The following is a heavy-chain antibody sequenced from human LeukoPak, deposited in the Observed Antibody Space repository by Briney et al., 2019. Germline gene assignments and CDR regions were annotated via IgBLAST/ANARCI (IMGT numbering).Heavy chain of an antibody. CDR1: GYTFTSYA. CDR2: VNAGNGNT. CDR3: ARGLLLWFGTQDY. J-gene: IGHJ4*02. Sequence: ASVKVSCKASGYTFTSYAMHWVRQAPGQRLEWMGWVNAGNGNTKYSQKFQGRVTITRDTSASTAYMELSSLRSEDTAVYYCARGLLLWFGTQDYWGQGTLVTVSS. V-gene: IGHV1-3*01. D-gene: IGHD3-10*01.